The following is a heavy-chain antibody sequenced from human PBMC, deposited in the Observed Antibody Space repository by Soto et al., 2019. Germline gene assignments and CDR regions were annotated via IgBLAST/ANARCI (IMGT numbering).Heavy chain of an antibody. CDR3: ARGGHIAVVTASFDY. V-gene: IGHV1-46*02. J-gene: IGHJ4*02. CDR2: IHPSGGGT. D-gene: IGHD2-21*02. Sequence: ASVKVSCKSSGYTFNTYYLHWVRQAPGQALEWMGVIHPSGGGTTYAQKFLGRVTVTRDTSTSTVFMELSSLRSDDTVVYYCARGGHIAVVTASFDYWGQGTLVTVSS. CDR1: GYTFNTYY.